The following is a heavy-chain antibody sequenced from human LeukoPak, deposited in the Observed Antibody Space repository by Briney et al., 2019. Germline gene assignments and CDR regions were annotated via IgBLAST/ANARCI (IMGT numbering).Heavy chain of an antibody. D-gene: IGHD3-10*01. V-gene: IGHV1-46*01. CDR2: INPTGTGT. CDR1: GYTFINNW. CDR3: ARDNSVGDIAWWFDP. Sequence: ASVKVSCKAFGYTFINNWMHWVRQAPGQGLEWIGLINPTGTGTLYAQKFQGRVTMTRDMSTSTDYMELSSLRSEDTAVYYCARDNSVGDIAWWFDPWGQGTLVTVSS. J-gene: IGHJ5*02.